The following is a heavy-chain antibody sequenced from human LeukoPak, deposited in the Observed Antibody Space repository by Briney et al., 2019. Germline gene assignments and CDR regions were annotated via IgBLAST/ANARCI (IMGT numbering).Heavy chain of an antibody. V-gene: IGHV3-23*01. J-gene: IGHJ4*02. D-gene: IGHD3-22*01. CDR1: GFTFDDFG. Sequence: GGSLRLSCAASGFTFDDFGMSWVRQAPGKGLEWVSAISGSGGSTYYADSVKGRFTISRDNSKNTLYLQMNSLRAEDTAVYYCAKGPDYYDISYFDYWGQGTLVTVSS. CDR3: AKGPDYYDISYFDY. CDR2: ISGSGGST.